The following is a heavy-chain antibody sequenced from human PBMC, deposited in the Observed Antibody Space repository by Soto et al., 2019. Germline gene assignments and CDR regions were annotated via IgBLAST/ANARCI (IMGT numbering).Heavy chain of an antibody. D-gene: IGHD3-10*01. CDR3: AKDGGKDGYYGDWFDP. CDR2: IIPIFGST. Sequence: SVKVSCKASGGTFSNYAITWVRQAPGQGLEWLGRIIPIFGSTNFAQKFQGRVTLTADESTTTVYMELSSLRSDDTAVYFCAKDGGKDGYYGDWFDPWGQGTLVTVSS. V-gene: IGHV1-69*13. J-gene: IGHJ5*02. CDR1: GGTFSNYA.